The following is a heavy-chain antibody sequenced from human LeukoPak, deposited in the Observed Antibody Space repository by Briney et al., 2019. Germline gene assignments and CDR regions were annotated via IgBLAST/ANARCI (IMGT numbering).Heavy chain of an antibody. Sequence: GGSLRLSCAASGFTSSNAWMSWVRQAPGKGLEWVGRIKSKTDGGTTDYAAPVKGRFTISRDDSKNTLYLQMSSLKTEDTAVYYCTTVDIVVVPAAPSYYYYGMDVWGKGTTVTVSS. CDR3: TTVDIVVVPAAPSYYYYGMDV. CDR2: IKSKTDGGTT. D-gene: IGHD2-2*03. V-gene: IGHV3-15*01. J-gene: IGHJ6*04. CDR1: GFTSSNAW.